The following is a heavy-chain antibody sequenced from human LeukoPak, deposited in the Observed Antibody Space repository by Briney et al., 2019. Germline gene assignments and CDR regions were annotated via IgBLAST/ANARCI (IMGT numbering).Heavy chain of an antibody. CDR3: ARSHYGDPYWYFDL. Sequence: ASVKVSCKASGYTFTSYDINWVRQATGQGLEWMGWMNPNSGNTGYAQKFQGRVTMTRNTSISTAYMELSSLRSEDTAVYYCARSHYGDPYWYFDLWGRGTLVTVSS. D-gene: IGHD4-17*01. CDR1: GYTFTSYD. V-gene: IGHV1-8*01. CDR2: MNPNSGNT. J-gene: IGHJ2*01.